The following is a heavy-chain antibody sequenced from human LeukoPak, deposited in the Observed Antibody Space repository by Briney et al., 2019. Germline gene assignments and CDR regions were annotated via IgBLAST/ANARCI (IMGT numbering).Heavy chain of an antibody. Sequence: GASVEVSCTASGYTFTSYYMHWVRQVPGQGLEWMGIINPSGGSTSYAQKFQGRVTMTRDTSTSTVYMELSSLRSEDTAVYYCANRAGKGLYFQHWGQGTLVTVSS. J-gene: IGHJ1*01. CDR2: INPSGGST. CDR1: GYTFTSYY. V-gene: IGHV1-46*01. D-gene: IGHD3-10*01. CDR3: ANRAGKGLYFQH.